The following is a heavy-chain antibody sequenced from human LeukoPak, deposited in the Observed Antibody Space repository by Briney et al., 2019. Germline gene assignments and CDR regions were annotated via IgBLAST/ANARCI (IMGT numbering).Heavy chain of an antibody. CDR3: ARDRKILTGYSAFDY. V-gene: IGHV3-21*01. Sequence: PGGSLRLSCAASGFTFSSYSMNWVRQAPGKGLEWVLSISSSSSYIYYADSVKGRFTISRDNAKNSLYLQMNSLRAEDTAVYYCARDRKILTGYSAFDYWGQGTLVTVSS. CDR1: GFTFSSYS. J-gene: IGHJ4*02. CDR2: ISSSSSYI. D-gene: IGHD3-9*01.